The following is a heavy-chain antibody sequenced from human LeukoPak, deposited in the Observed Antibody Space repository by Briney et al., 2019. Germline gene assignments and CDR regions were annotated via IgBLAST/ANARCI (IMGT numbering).Heavy chain of an antibody. V-gene: IGHV3-23*01. D-gene: IGHD6-25*01. CDR1: GFYCISYA. CDR3: AKGLIPGRLRFGVDV. Sequence: GGYLRLFCADSGFYCISYAMNWVRQAPGKRREGFSGISESSGNTYYADPVKGRFTISRDNSKNTLYLQMNSLRAEDTAVYYCAKGLIPGRLRFGVDVWGQGTTVTVSS. J-gene: IGHJ6*02. CDR2: ISESSGNT.